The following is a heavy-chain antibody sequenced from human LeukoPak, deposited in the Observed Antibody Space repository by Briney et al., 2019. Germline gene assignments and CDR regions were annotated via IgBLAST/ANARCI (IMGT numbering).Heavy chain of an antibody. CDR1: GYTFTGYY. D-gene: IGHD6-19*01. CDR2: INPNSGGT. Sequence: ASVKVSCKASGYTFTGYYMHWVRQAPGQGLEWMGWINPNSGGTNYAQKFQGRVTMTRDTSISTAYMALSRLRSDDTAVYDCAREHSSGWIDYWGQGTLVTVSS. V-gene: IGHV1-2*02. CDR3: AREHSSGWIDY. J-gene: IGHJ4*02.